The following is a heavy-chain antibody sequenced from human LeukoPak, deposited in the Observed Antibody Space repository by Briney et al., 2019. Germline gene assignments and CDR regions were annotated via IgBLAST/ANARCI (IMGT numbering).Heavy chain of an antibody. CDR2: MNRKSDNT. J-gene: IGHJ5*02. D-gene: IGHD3-9*01. CDR3: ARGPCRYFDWLAGGNNWFDP. Sequence: ASVKVSCKASGYTFTSYDINWERQATGQGLEWMGWMNRKSDNTGYAQKFQGRVTMIRNTSIRTAYMELSSLRSENTAVYYCARGPCRYFDWLAGGNNWFDPWGQGTLVTVSS. CDR1: GYTFTSYD. V-gene: IGHV1-8*01.